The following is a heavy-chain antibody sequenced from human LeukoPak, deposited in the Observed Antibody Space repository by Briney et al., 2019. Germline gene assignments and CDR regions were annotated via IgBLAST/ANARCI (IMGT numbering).Heavy chain of an antibody. CDR2: IYNSGSP. CDR3: ARVDSSGYYTFFDY. Sequence: PSETLSLTCTVSGGSISSHNWNWIRQRPGKGLEWIGDIYNSGSPNYNPSLKSRVTISVDTSKNQFSLKLSSVTAADTAEYYCARVDSSGYYTFFDYWGQGTLVTVSS. D-gene: IGHD3-22*01. CDR1: GGSISSHN. J-gene: IGHJ4*02. V-gene: IGHV4-59*11.